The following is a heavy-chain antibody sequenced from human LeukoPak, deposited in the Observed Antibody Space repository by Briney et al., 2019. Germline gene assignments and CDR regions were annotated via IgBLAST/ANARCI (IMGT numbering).Heavy chain of an antibody. CDR1: GGSFSGYY. CDR3: ARKRTIAVANLFDY. CDR2: INHSGST. Sequence: SETLSLTRAVYGGSFSGYYWSWIRQPPGKGLEWMGEINHSGSTNYNPSLKSRVTISVDTSKNELSLKLSSVTAADRAVYYCARKRTIAVANLFDYWGQGTLVTVSS. V-gene: IGHV4-34*01. D-gene: IGHD6-19*01. J-gene: IGHJ4*02.